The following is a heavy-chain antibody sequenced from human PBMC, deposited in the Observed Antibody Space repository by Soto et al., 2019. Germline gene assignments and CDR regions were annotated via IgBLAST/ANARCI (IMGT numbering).Heavy chain of an antibody. D-gene: IGHD3-9*01. CDR3: ARGGYYDSSVTRNYFYYGMNV. J-gene: IGHJ6*02. CDR1: GYTFSSYG. V-gene: IGHV1-18*01. Sequence: ASVKVSCKASGYTFSSYGINWVRQAPGQGLEWLGWVSPYDGYTNYAQILQGRVSMTTDTSTKTAYMEVRSLRSDDTAVYYCARGGYYDSSVTRNYFYYGMNVWDQGTTVTVSS. CDR2: VSPYDGYT.